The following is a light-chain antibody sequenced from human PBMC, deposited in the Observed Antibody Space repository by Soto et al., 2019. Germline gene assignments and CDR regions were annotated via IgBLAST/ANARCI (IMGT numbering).Light chain of an antibody. J-gene: IGKJ2*01. CDR1: PIISSY. V-gene: IGKV1-39*01. Sequence: DIQMTQSPSSLSASVGDRVTITFRASPIISSYLNWYQQKPGKAPKLLIYAASSLHSGVPSRFSGSGSGTDFTITISRLQPDDFATYYCQQSYSTPYTFGQGTKMEIK. CDR3: QQSYSTPYT. CDR2: AAS.